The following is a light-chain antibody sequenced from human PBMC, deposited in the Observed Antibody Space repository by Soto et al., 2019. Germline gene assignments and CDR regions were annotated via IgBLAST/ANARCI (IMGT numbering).Light chain of an antibody. Sequence: DIVMTQSPLSLPVTSGEPPSISCRSSQSLLHSNGYNYLDWYLQKPGQSPQLLIYLGSNRASGVPDRFSGSGSGTDFTLKIRRVEAEEVGVDDCMQALHQITFGPGTRLEIK. V-gene: IGKV2-28*01. CDR3: MQALHQIT. CDR2: LGS. J-gene: IGKJ5*01. CDR1: QSLLHSNGYNY.